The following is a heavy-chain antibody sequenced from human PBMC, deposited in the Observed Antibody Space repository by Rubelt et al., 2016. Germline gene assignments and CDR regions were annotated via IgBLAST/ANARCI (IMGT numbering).Heavy chain of an antibody. J-gene: IGHJ4*02. V-gene: IGHV4-30-2*03. CDR2: INHSGST. D-gene: IGHD3-22*01. CDR3: ARHSSGYYTRFDC. Sequence: QVQLQESGPGLVKPSQTLSLTCAVSGGSISSGGYSWSWIRQPPGKGLEWIGEINHSGSTNYNPSLKSRVTISVDTSRNQFSLKLSSVTAADTAVYYCARHSSGYYTRFDCWGQGTLVTVSS. CDR1: GGSISSGGYS.